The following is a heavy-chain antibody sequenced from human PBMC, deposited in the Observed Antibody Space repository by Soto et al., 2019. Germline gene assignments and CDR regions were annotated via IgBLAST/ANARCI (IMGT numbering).Heavy chain of an antibody. CDR1: GFTFSDYA. CDR2: VSHDGRNT. CDR3: AKGGRRWLVTSDFNY. V-gene: IGHV3-30*18. Sequence: VQLVESGGGVVQPGRSLRLSCAASGFTFSDYAMHWVRQAPGKGLEWVAVVSHDGRNTHYADSVKGRFTISRDSSKNTGSLEMASLRAEDTAVYYCAKGGRRWLVTSDFNYWGQGALVTVSS. J-gene: IGHJ4*02. D-gene: IGHD6-19*01.